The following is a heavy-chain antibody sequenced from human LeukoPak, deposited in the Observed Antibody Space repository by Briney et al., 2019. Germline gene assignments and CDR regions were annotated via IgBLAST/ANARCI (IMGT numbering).Heavy chain of an antibody. CDR2: IRSKAYGGTT. D-gene: IGHD3-3*01. V-gene: IGHV3-49*04. CDR3: TRVISRLTIFGVVIEGAVDY. CDR1: GFTFGDYA. Sequence: GRSLRLSCTASGFTFGDYAMSWVRQAPGKGLEWVGFIRSKAYGGTTEYAASVKGRFTISRDDSKSIAYLQMNSLKTEDTAVYDCTRVISRLTIFGVVIEGAVDYWGQGTLVTVSS. J-gene: IGHJ4*02.